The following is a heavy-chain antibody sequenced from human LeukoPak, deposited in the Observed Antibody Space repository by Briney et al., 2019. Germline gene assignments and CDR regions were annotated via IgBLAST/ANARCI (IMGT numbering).Heavy chain of an antibody. CDR3: ARAIAVAGTFDY. Sequence: PSETLSLTCTVSGYSISSDYYWGWIRQPPGKGLEWIASVSHSGSTYYNPSLKSRVTISVDTSKNQFSLKLSSVTAADTAVYYCARAIAVAGTFDYWGQGTLVTVSS. J-gene: IGHJ4*02. V-gene: IGHV4-38-2*02. D-gene: IGHD6-19*01. CDR2: VSHSGST. CDR1: GYSISSDYY.